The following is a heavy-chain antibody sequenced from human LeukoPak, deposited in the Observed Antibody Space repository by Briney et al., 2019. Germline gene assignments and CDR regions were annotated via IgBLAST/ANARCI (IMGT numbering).Heavy chain of an antibody. CDR2: IIPIFGTA. D-gene: IGHD4-17*01. CDR3: ARTTVSPGSYDAFDI. Sequence: ASVKVSCKASGGTFSSYAISWVRQAPGQGLEWMGGIIPIFGTANYAQKFQGRVTITADESTSTAYMELSSLRSEDTAVYYCARTTVSPGSYDAFDIWGQGTMVTVSS. J-gene: IGHJ3*02. V-gene: IGHV1-69*13. CDR1: GGTFSSYA.